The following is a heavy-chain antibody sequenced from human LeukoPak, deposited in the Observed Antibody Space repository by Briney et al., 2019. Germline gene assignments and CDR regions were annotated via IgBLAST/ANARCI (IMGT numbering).Heavy chain of an antibody. Sequence: SETLSLTCAVSGYSISSGYYWGWIRQPPGKGLEWIGSTYHSGSTYYNPSLKSRVTISVDTSKNQFSLKLSSVTAADTAVYYCARLISGSSGYYHYYYYYYYMDVWGKGTTVTVSS. J-gene: IGHJ6*03. D-gene: IGHD3-22*01. CDR2: TYHSGST. V-gene: IGHV4-38-2*01. CDR3: ARLISGSSGYYHYYYYYYYMDV. CDR1: GYSISSGYY.